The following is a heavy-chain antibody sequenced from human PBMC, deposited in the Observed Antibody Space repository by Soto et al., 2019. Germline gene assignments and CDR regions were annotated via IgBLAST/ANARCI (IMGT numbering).Heavy chain of an antibody. CDR2: INAGNGNT. CDR3: AREPYIRGPTGAFGV. J-gene: IGHJ3*01. V-gene: IGHV1-3*01. CDR1: GYTFTRYD. Sequence: ASVKVSCKASGYTFTRYDMHWVRQAPGQRLEWMGWINAGNGNTKYSQKFQGRVTITRDTSASTAYMELSSLRVEDRAIYYCAREPYIRGPTGAFGVWGQGTMVTVSS. D-gene: IGHD1-7*01.